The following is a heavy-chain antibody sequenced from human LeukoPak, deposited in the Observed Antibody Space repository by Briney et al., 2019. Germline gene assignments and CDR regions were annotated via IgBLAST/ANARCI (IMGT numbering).Heavy chain of an antibody. CDR3: ARDSLGYDFWSGYERFDYYYYYMDV. J-gene: IGHJ6*03. CDR1: GGTFSSYA. Sequence: SVKVSCKASGGTFSSYAISWVRQAPGQGLEWMGGIIPIFGTANYAQKFQGRVTITTDESTSTAYMELSSLRSEDTAVYYCARDSLGYDFWSGYERFDYYYYYMDVWGKGTTATVSS. V-gene: IGHV1-69*05. D-gene: IGHD3-3*01. CDR2: IIPIFGTA.